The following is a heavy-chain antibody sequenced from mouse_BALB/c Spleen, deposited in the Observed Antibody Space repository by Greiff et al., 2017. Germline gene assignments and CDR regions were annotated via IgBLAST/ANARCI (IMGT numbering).Heavy chain of an antibody. CDR1: GFTFSSYA. V-gene: IGHV5-9-3*01. Sequence: EVKLVESGGGLVKPGGSLKLSCAASGFTFSSYAMSWVRQTPEKRLEWVATISSGGSYTYYPDSVKGRFTISRDNAKNTLYLQMSSLRSEDTAMYYCARQTGPFDYWGQGTTLTVSS. CDR2: ISSGGSYT. CDR3: ARQTGPFDY. D-gene: IGHD4-1*01. J-gene: IGHJ2*01.